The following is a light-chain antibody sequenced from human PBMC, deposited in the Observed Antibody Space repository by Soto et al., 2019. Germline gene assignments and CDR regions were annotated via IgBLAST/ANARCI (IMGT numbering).Light chain of an antibody. Sequence: EIVLTQSPGTLSLSPGEGATVSCRVSQSINSKSLVWYQRKFGQAPRLLIYNTSTRATGIPDRFSGSGSGTDFTLSIRGLEPEDFAVYYCQHYGGSFIFGPGTKVDFK. CDR2: NTS. CDR3: QHYGGSFI. J-gene: IGKJ3*01. CDR1: QSINSKS. V-gene: IGKV3-20*01.